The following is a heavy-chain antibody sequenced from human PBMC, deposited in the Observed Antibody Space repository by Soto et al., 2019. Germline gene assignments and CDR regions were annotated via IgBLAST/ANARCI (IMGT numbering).Heavy chain of an antibody. V-gene: IGHV1-69*13. CDR2: IIPIFGTA. CDR1: GGTFSSYA. J-gene: IGHJ5*02. Sequence: SVKVSCKASGGTFSSYASSWVRQAPGQGLEWMGGIIPIFGTANYAQKFQGRVTITADESTSTAYMELSSLRSEDTAVYYCARVFLLYSSALDSWFDPWGQGTLVTVSS. CDR3: ARVFLLYSSALDSWFDP. D-gene: IGHD6-19*01.